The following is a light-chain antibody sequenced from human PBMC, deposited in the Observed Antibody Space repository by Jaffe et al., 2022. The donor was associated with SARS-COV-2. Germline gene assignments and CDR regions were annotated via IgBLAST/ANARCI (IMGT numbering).Light chain of an antibody. V-gene: IGLV1-44*01. CDR3: AAWDDSLSGYV. CDR1: SSNIGGNP. J-gene: IGLJ1*01. Sequence: QSVLTQPPSASGTPGQRVTISCSGSSSNIGGNPVNWYQQLPGTAPKLLIYINNQRPSGVPDRFSGSKSGTSASLAISGLQSEDEADYYCAAWDDSLSGYVFGTGTKVTVL. CDR2: INN.